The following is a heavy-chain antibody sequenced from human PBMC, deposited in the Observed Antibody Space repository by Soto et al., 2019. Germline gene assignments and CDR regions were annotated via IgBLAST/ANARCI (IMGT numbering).Heavy chain of an antibody. CDR2: IYPGDSDT. CDR1: GYSFTSYW. V-gene: IGHV5-51*01. CDR3: ARHYCSSTSCYPVYYYYYGMDV. Sequence: PGESLKISCKGSGYSFTSYWIGWVRQMPGKGLEWMGIIYPGDSDTRYSPSFQGQVTISADKSISTAYLQWSSLKASDTAMYYCARHYCSSTSCYPVYYYYYGMDVWRQGTTVTVS. J-gene: IGHJ6*02. D-gene: IGHD2-2*01.